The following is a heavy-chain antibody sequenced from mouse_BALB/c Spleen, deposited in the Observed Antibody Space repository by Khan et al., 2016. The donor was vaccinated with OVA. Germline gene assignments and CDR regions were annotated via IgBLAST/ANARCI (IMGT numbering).Heavy chain of an antibody. CDR1: GFTFSSYG. J-gene: IGHJ2*01. CDR3: STSYFYVYYFDY. CDR2: ISGDSNTI. Sequence: EVQLVESGGGLVQPGGSRKLSCAASGFTFSSYGMHWVRQAPEKGLEWVASISGDSNTIYYADTVKGRFTISRDNPKNTLFLQMTSLMSEDTARYYWSTSYFYVYYFDYWGPGTTLTVSS. V-gene: IGHV5-17*02. D-gene: IGHD1-1*01.